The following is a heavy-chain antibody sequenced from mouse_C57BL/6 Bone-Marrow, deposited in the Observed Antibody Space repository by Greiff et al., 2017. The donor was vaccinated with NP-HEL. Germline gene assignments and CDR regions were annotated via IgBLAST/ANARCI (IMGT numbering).Heavy chain of an antibody. V-gene: IGHV3-6*01. D-gene: IGHD1-1*01. CDR3: ARVGIYYGSTFDY. CDR1: GYSIPSGYY. Sequence: EVQLQQSGPGLVKPSQSLSLTCSVTGYSIPSGYYWNWIRQFPGNKLEWMGYISYDGSNNYNPSLKNRISITRDTSKNQFFLKLNSVTTEDTATYYCARVGIYYGSTFDYWGQGTTLTVSS. CDR2: ISYDGSN. J-gene: IGHJ2*01.